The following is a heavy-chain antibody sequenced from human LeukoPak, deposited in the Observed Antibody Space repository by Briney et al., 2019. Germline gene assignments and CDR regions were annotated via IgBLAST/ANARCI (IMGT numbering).Heavy chain of an antibody. CDR2: ISSSGSTI. Sequence: GRSLRLSCAASGFTFDDYAMNWVRQAPGKGLEWVSYISSSGSTIYYADSVKGRFTISRDNAKNSLYLQMNSLRAEDTAVYYCARDSPSYYYGSGSYRAGVELFDYWGQGTLVTVSS. CDR1: GFTFDDYA. J-gene: IGHJ4*02. CDR3: ARDSPSYYYGSGSYRAGVELFDY. D-gene: IGHD3-10*01. V-gene: IGHV3-48*03.